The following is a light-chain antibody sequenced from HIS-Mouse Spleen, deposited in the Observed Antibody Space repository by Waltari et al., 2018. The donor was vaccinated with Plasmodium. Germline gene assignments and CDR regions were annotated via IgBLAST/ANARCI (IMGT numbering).Light chain of an antibody. CDR3: QVWDSSSDHPV. CDR2: DDS. Sequence: SYVLTQPPSVSVAPGQTARITCGGNNIGSKSVHWYQQKPGQAPVLVVYDDSDRPPGSPERFSGSNSGNTATLTISRVEAGDEADYYCQVWDSSSDHPVFGGGTKLTVL. V-gene: IGLV3-21*02. CDR1: NIGSKS. J-gene: IGLJ2*01.